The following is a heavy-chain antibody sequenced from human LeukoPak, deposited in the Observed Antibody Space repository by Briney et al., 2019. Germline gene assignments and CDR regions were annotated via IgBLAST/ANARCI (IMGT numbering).Heavy chain of an antibody. V-gene: IGHV3-9*01. J-gene: IGHJ4*02. CDR1: GFTFDDYA. Sequence: GRSLRLSCVASGFTFDDYAMHWVRQAPGKGLEWVSGISWNSGIIGYADSVKGRFTISGDNAKNSLYLQMNSLRAEDTALYYCAKGKKIAVAGLFDYWGQGTLVTVSS. CDR3: AKGKKIAVAGLFDY. D-gene: IGHD6-19*01. CDR2: ISWNSGII.